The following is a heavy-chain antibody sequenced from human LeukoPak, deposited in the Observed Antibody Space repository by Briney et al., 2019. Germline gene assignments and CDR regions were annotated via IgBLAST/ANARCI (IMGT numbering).Heavy chain of an antibody. CDR1: GVSISSSSYY. CDR3: ARGGYYGSGSYSLFDY. J-gene: IGHJ4*02. Sequence: SETLSLTCTVSGVSISSSSYYWGCIRQPPGKGLEWIGSIYYSGSTYYNPSLKSRVTISVDTSKNQFSLKLSSVTAADTAVYYCARGGYYGSGSYSLFDYWGQGTLVTVSS. V-gene: IGHV4-39*01. D-gene: IGHD3-10*01. CDR2: IYYSGST.